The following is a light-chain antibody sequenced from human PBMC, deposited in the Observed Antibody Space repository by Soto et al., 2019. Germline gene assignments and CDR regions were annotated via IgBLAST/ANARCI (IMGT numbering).Light chain of an antibody. J-gene: IGKJ4*01. CDR3: QQRYNWPPLT. CDR2: DAS. Sequence: EIVLTQSPATLSLSPGERATLSCRASQSVSSYLAWYQQKPGQAPRLLIYDASNRATGIPARFSGSGSGTDFTLTISSLEAEDFGVYYCQQRYNWPPLTFGGGTKVDIK. CDR1: QSVSSY. V-gene: IGKV3-11*01.